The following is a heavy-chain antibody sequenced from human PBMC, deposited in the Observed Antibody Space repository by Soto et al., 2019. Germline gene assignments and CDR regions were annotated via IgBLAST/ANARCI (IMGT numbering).Heavy chain of an antibody. CDR1: GFAFSSYA. V-gene: IGHV3-23*01. CDR2: ISGSGGST. J-gene: IGHJ4*02. D-gene: IGHD2-2*01. Sequence: EVQLLESGGGLVQPGGSLRLYCAASGFAFSSYAMSWVRQAPGKGLEWVSVISGSGGSTYYADSVKGRFTISRDNSKNTLYLQMNSLRAEDTAVYYCAKNLQPSIVVVPTALDYWGQGTLVTVSS. CDR3: AKNLQPSIVVVPTALDY.